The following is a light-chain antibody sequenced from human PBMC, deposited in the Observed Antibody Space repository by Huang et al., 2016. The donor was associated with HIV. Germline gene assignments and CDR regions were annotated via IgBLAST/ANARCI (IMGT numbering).Light chain of an antibody. CDR1: QDIRNY. J-gene: IGKJ2*01. Sequence: IQMTQSPASLSASVGDRVTISCQASQDIRNYFNWYQQKPGKAPTLLIYGASNLETGVPSRFSGNGSGTDFSLTISSLQSEDIATYYCQQYDNLYTFGQGTKLEIK. CDR3: QQYDNLYT. CDR2: GAS. V-gene: IGKV1-33*01.